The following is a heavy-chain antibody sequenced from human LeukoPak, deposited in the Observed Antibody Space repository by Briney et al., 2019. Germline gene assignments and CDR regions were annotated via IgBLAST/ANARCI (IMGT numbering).Heavy chain of an antibody. CDR1: GGSISSSSYY. D-gene: IGHD2-2*01. J-gene: IGHJ5*02. CDR3: ARVRVPARSMYNWFDP. V-gene: IGHV4-39*01. CDR2: IYYRGST. Sequence: SETLSLTCTVSGGSISSSSYYWGRIRQPPGKGLEWIGSIYYRGSTYYNPSLKSRVTISVDTSKNQFSLKLSSVTAADTAVYYCARVRVPARSMYNWFDPWGQGTLVTVSS.